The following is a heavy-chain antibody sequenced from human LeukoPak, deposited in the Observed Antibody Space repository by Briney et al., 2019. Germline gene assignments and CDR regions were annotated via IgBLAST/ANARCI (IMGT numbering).Heavy chain of an antibody. CDR2: INHSGSI. Sequence: SETLSLTCAVYGGSFSGYYWSWIRQPPGKGLEWIGEINHSGSINYNPSLKSRVTISVDTSKNQFSLKLSSVTAADTAVYYCARGRRGYSYGRTGYYYYMDVWGKGTTATVSS. J-gene: IGHJ6*03. V-gene: IGHV4-34*01. D-gene: IGHD5-18*01. CDR1: GGSFSGYY. CDR3: ARGRRGYSYGRTGYYYYMDV.